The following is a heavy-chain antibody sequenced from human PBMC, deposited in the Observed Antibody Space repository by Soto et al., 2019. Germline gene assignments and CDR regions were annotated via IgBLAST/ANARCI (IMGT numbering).Heavy chain of an antibody. CDR2: TYYRSRWYN. V-gene: IGHV6-1*01. D-gene: IGHD1-7*01. CDR3: AGTTSHQWYYMDV. Sequence: SQTLSLTCAISGDSVSSNSAAWHWIRLSPSRGLEWLARTYYRSRWYNDYAVSVRSRITVNPDTSKNQFSLQLTSVTPEDTAVYYCAGTTSHQWYYMDVWGKGTTVTAP. CDR1: GDSVSSNSAA. J-gene: IGHJ6*03.